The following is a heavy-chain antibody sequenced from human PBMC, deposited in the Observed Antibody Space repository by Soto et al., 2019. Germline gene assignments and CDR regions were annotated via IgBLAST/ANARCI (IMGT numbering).Heavy chain of an antibody. J-gene: IGHJ4*02. CDR3: VCFECGCTSVGTAMEANCY. CDR1: GFTFRNYW. Sequence: GGSLRLACAASGFTFRNYWIHWVRQGPGKGLVWVSRVNSDESSTSYADSVKGRFTISRDNAKNTLYLQMSSLRFEDTALYYCVCFECGCTSVGTAMEANCYRGRGTLDTVSS. V-gene: IGHV3-74*01. D-gene: IGHD7-27*01. CDR2: VNSDESST.